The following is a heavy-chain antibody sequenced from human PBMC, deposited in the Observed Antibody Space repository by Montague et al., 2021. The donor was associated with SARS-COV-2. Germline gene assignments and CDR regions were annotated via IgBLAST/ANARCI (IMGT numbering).Heavy chain of an antibody. CDR1: GFTFSSYE. Sequence: LSLSSAASGFTFSSYEMNWVRQAPGKRLEWVSYISSSGSTIYYADSVKGRFTISRDNAKNSLYLQMNSLRAEDTAVYYCARGGTYYNFWSGFYNYHYAMDVWGQGTTVTVSS. CDR2: ISSSGSTI. V-gene: IGHV3-48*03. J-gene: IGHJ6*02. D-gene: IGHD3-3*01. CDR3: ARGGTYYNFWSGFYNYHYAMDV.